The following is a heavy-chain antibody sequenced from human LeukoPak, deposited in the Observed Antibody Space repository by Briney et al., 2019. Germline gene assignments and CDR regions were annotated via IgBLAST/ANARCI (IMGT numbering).Heavy chain of an antibody. CDR3: ARWGDGYENLHY. D-gene: IGHD5-12*01. CDR1: GGSFSGYY. Sequence: PSETLSLTCAVYGGSFSGYYWSWIRPPPGKGREWFGEINHRGSTNYHPSLKSRVPISVDKSTNQFSLKLSSVTAADTAVYSCARWGDGYENLHYWGQGTLVTVSS. V-gene: IGHV4-34*01. CDR2: INHRGST. J-gene: IGHJ4*02.